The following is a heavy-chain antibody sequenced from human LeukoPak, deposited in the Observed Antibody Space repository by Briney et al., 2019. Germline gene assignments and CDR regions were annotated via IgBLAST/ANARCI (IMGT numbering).Heavy chain of an antibody. CDR1: GGTFSSYA. D-gene: IGHD6-13*01. CDR3: ARPRGSSVPRLIKDYYYYMDV. J-gene: IGHJ6*03. V-gene: IGHV1-69*04. Sequence: GASVKVSCKASGGTFSSYAISWVRQAPGQGLEWMGRIIPILGIANYAQKFQGRVTITADESTSTAYMELSSLRSEDTAVYYCARPRGSSVPRLIKDYYYYMDVWGKGTTVTVSS. CDR2: IIPILGIA.